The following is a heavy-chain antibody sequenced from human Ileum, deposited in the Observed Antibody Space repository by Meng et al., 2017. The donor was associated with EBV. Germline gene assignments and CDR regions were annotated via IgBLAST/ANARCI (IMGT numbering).Heavy chain of an antibody. Sequence: HVHLHQSCPGLAQPTLPLSLPCAFSGYSGSSHSAAWHWIMQSPSRDLEWLGRTYYRSNWYNDYAVSVKSRITIIPDSSKNQFSLQLNFVTPEDTAVYYCARGAYTSTWFWGQDTLVTVSS. J-gene: IGHJ1*01. D-gene: IGHD6-13*01. CDR2: TYYRSNWYN. CDR3: ARGAYTSTWF. CDR1: GYSGSSHSAA. V-gene: IGHV6-1*01.